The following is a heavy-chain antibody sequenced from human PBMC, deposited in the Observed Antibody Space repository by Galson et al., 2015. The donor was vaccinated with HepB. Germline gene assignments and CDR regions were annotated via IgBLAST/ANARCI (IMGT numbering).Heavy chain of an antibody. CDR2: ISYDGNNK. D-gene: IGHD3-9*01. J-gene: IGHJ6*02. V-gene: IGHV3-30*18. CDR1: GFTFRTHG. CDR3: AKDLAYYDFLTGYSIDGYYYYGMDV. Sequence: SLRLSCAASGFTFRTHGMHWVRQAPGKGPEWVAVISYDGNNKYYADSVKGRFTISRDDSKNTLYLQMNSLRAEDTAVYYCAKDLAYYDFLTGYSIDGYYYYGMDVWGQGTTVTVSS.